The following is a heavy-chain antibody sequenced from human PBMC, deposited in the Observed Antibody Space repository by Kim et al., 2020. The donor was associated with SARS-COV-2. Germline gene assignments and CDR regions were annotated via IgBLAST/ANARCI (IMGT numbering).Heavy chain of an antibody. CDR2: ISWHSGSI. Sequence: GGSLRLSCAASGFTFDDYAMHWVRQAPGKGLEWVSGISWHSGSIGYADSVKGRFTISRDNAKNSLYLQMNSLRAEDTALYYCAKDIAVAGTGHYWYFDLWGRGTLVTVSA. D-gene: IGHD6-19*01. V-gene: IGHV3-9*01. J-gene: IGHJ2*01. CDR1: GFTFDDYA. CDR3: AKDIAVAGTGHYWYFDL.